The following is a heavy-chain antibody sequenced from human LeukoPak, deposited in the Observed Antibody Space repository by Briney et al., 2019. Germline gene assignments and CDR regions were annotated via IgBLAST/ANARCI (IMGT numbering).Heavy chain of an antibody. CDR2: IYSSGSI. D-gene: IGHD3-9*01. CDR3: ARFEGYDFLTGYAYYFDY. V-gene: IGHV4-4*07. CDR1: GGSISDYY. Sequence: SETLSLTCSVSGGSISDYYWSWIRQPAGKGLEWIGRIYSSGSINYNPSLKSRVTMSVDTSKNQFSLKLNSVTAADTAVYYCARFEGYDFLTGYAYYFDYWGQGTLVTVSS. J-gene: IGHJ4*02.